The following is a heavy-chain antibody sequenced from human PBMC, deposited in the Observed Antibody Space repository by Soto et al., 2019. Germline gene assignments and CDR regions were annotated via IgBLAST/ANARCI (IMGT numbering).Heavy chain of an antibody. CDR1: GDSINTVHYS. V-gene: IGHV4-30-4*01. Sequence: QVQLQESGPGLVEPSQTLYLTCIVSGDSINTVHYSWSWIRQSPDKGLEWIGHIYSGGSTYTIPSLKSRVTISLDTSKNQFSLKLNSVTAAYTAVAYCTRGPSGEKIDYWGQGALVIVSS. J-gene: IGHJ4*02. D-gene: IGHD7-27*01. CDR2: IYSGGST. CDR3: TRGPSGEKIDY.